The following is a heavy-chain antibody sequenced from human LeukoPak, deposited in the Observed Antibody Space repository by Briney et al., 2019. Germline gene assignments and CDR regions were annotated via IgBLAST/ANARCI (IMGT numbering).Heavy chain of an antibody. J-gene: IGHJ6*02. CDR2: ISGSGGST. Sequence: SGGSLRLSCAASGFTFSSYAMSWVRQAPGKGLEWVSAISGSGGSTYYADSVKGRFTISRDNSKNTLYLQMNSLRTEDTAMYYCAKILGDYDSSGLYYYYAMDVWGQGTTVTVSS. CDR3: AKILGDYDSSGLYYYYAMDV. D-gene: IGHD3-22*01. CDR1: GFTFSSYA. V-gene: IGHV3-23*01.